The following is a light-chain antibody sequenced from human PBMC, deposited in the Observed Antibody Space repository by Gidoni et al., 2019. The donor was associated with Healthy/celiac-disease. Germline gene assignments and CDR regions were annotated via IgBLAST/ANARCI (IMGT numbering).Light chain of an antibody. V-gene: IGLV2-23*02. J-gene: IGLJ2*01. Sequence: QSALTQPASVSGSPGQSITISCTGTSSDVGSYNLFSWYQQHPGKAPKLMIYEVSKRPSGVSNRFSGSKSGNTASLTISGLQAEYEADYYCCSYAGSSTVVFGGGTKLTVL. CDR3: CSYAGSSTVV. CDR1: SSDVGSYNL. CDR2: EVS.